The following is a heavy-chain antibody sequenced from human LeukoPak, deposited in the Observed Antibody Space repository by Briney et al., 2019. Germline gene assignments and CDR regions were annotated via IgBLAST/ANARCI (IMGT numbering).Heavy chain of an antibody. V-gene: IGHV5-51*01. Sequence: GESLKISCKASGYSFANYWFGWVRQLPGKGLEWMGIIYPGDSDTRYSPSFRGQVTISADESISTAFLQWKSLKASDTAMYYCARAPTSLSNPYYFDYRGQGTLVTVSS. CDR1: GYSFANYW. D-gene: IGHD4-11*01. J-gene: IGHJ4*02. CDR3: ARAPTSLSNPYYFDY. CDR2: IYPGDSDT.